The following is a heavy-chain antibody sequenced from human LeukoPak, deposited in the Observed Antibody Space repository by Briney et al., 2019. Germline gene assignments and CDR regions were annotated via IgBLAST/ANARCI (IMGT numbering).Heavy chain of an antibody. CDR2: IYYTGVT. CDR3: ARERSSSGGHSWFGP. J-gene: IGHJ5*02. V-gene: IGHV4-39*07. CDR1: GGYIITSGHY. D-gene: IGHD4-23*01. Sequence: SETLSLTCTVSGGYIITSGHYWGWIRQPPGKGLEWIGSIYYTGVTSTNPFFRSRMSISVDTSKNQFSLNLTSVTAADAAVYYCARERSSSGGHSWFGPWGQGTLVTVSS.